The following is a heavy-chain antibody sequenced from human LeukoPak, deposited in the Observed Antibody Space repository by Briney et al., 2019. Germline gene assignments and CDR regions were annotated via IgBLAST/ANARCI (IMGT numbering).Heavy chain of an antibody. CDR1: GYTFTSYR. Sequence: ASVKVSCKASGYTFTSYRISSVRQAPRQRLEWMGWISAYNGNTNYAQKLQGRVTMTTDTSTSTAYMELRSLGSDDTAVYYCARGEVGATFDYWGQGTLVTVSS. J-gene: IGHJ4*02. CDR2: ISAYNGNT. CDR3: ARGEVGATFDY. V-gene: IGHV1-18*01. D-gene: IGHD1-26*01.